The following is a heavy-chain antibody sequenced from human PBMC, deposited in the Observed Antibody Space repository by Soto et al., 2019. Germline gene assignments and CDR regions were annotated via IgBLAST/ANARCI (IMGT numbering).Heavy chain of an antibody. CDR3: ARDPVTIFGVVTSYYYYGMDV. Sequence: PGGSLRLSCAASGFTFSSYWMSWVRQAPGKGLEWVANIKQDGSEKYYVDSVKGRFTISRDNAKDSLYLQMNSLRAEDTAVYYCARDPVTIFGVVTSYYYYGMDVWGQGTTVTVS. J-gene: IGHJ6*02. V-gene: IGHV3-7*03. CDR2: IKQDGSEK. D-gene: IGHD3-3*01. CDR1: GFTFSSYW.